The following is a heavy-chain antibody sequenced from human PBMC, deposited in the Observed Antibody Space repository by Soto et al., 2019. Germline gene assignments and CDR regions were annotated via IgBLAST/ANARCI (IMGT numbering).Heavy chain of an antibody. D-gene: IGHD4-17*01. V-gene: IGHV1-69*13. J-gene: IGHJ6*02. CDR3: AIPSTTVTTLSYCGMGV. Sequence: SVKVSCKASGGPFSSYAISWVRQAPGQGLEWMGGIIPIFGTANYAQKFQGRVTITADESTSTAYMELSSLRSEDTAVYYCAIPSTTVTTLSYCGMGVWGQVTMGTVCS. CDR2: IIPIFGTA. CDR1: GGPFSSYA.